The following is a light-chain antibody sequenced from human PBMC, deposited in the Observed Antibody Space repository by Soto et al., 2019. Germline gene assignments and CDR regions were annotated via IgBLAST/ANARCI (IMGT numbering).Light chain of an antibody. CDR3: QQSYSTPIT. CDR1: QGIISY. V-gene: IGKV1-8*01. CDR2: AAS. Sequence: AIRMTQSPSSLSASTGDRVTITCRAGQGIISYLAWYQQKPGKAPKLLIYAASTLQSGVPSRFSGSGSGTDFTLTISCLQSEDFATYYCQQSYSTPITFGQGTRLEIK. J-gene: IGKJ5*01.